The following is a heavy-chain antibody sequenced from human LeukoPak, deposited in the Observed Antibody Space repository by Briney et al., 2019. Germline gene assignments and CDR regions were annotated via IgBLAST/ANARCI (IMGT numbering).Heavy chain of an antibody. CDR3: ARDGARYSSSWYVY. J-gene: IGHJ4*02. CDR1: GYTFTGYY. V-gene: IGHV1-2*02. D-gene: IGHD6-13*01. Sequence: ASVKVSCKASGYTFTGYYMHWVRQAPGQGLEWMGWINPNSGGTNCAQKFQGRVTMTRDTSISTAYMELSRLRSDDTAVYYCARDGARYSSSWYVYWGQGTLVTVSS. CDR2: INPNSGGT.